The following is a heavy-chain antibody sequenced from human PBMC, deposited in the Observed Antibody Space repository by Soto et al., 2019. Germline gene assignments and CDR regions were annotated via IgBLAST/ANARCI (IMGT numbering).Heavy chain of an antibody. CDR1: GFTFSSYA. D-gene: IGHD1-26*01. J-gene: IGHJ4*02. V-gene: IGHV3-30-3*01. Sequence: ESGGGVVQPGRSLRLSCAASGFTFSSYAMHWVRQAPGKGLEWVAVISYDGSNKYYADSVKGRFTISRDNSKNTLYLQMNSPRAEDTAVYYCARGGSYSIRYYFDYWGQGTLVTVSS. CDR2: ISYDGSNK. CDR3: ARGGSYSIRYYFDY.